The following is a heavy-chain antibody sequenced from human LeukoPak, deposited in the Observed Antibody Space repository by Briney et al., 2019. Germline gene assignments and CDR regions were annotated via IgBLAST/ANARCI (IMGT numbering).Heavy chain of an antibody. CDR3: AKEGGTGTRFDY. J-gene: IGHJ4*02. Sequence: PGGSLRLSCAASGFTFSSSAMSWVRQAPGKGLYWVSAISGSGTGTYYADSVKRRFTISTDNSKNTLYLQINSLRAEHTAVYYCAKEGGTGTRFDYWGQGTLVTVSS. D-gene: IGHD1-7*01. CDR1: GFTFSSSA. V-gene: IGHV3-23*01. CDR2: ISGSGTGT.